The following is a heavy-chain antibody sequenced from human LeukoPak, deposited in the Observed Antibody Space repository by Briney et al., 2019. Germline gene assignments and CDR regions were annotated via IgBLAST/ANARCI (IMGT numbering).Heavy chain of an antibody. J-gene: IGHJ5*02. D-gene: IGHD6-13*01. Sequence: SETLSLTCTVSGGSISSYYWSWIRQPPGKGLEWIGYIYYSGSTNYNPSLKSRVTISVDTSKNQFSLKLSSVTAADTAVYYCARGHRSRLTITNWFDPWGQGTLVTVSS. CDR3: ARGHRSRLTITNWFDP. V-gene: IGHV4-59*01. CDR1: GGSISSYY. CDR2: IYYSGST.